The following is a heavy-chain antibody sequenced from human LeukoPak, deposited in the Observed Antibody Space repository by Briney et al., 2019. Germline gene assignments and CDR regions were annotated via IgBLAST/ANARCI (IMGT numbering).Heavy chain of an antibody. CDR3: AKDFGWPFDY. D-gene: IGHD6-19*01. V-gene: IGHV3-23*01. CDR1: GFTFSTYA. CDR2: TSGNGAKT. Sequence: RGSLRLSCAASGFTFSTYALSWVRQAPGKGLEWVSATSGNGAKTYYADSVRGRFTISRDNSKNTLYLQMNSLRAEDTAVYYCAKDFGWPFDYWGQGTLVTVSS. J-gene: IGHJ4*02.